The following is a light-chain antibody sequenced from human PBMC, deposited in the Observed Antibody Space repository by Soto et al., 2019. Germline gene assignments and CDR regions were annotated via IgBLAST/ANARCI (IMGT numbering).Light chain of an antibody. CDR2: EGG. Sequence: QSVLTQPASVSGSPGQSITISCTGTSSDIGGYDLVSWYQHHPGKAPHLIVYEGGERPSGVSYRFSGSKSGNTASLRISGLQAEDEADYYCCSYAGSNTYVFGTGIKLTVL. CDR1: SSDIGGYDL. J-gene: IGLJ1*01. CDR3: CSYAGSNTYV. V-gene: IGLV2-23*01.